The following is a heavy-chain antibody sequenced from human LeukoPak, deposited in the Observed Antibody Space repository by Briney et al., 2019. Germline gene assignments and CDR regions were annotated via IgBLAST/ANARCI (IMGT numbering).Heavy chain of an antibody. Sequence: SVKVSCKASGGTFSIYAISWGREAPGQGLEWMGGIIPIFGTANYAQKFQGRVTITADESTSTAYMELSSLRSEDTAVYYCARSWVPAAIWYGMDVWGQGTTVTVSS. D-gene: IGHD2-2*01. CDR1: GGTFSIYA. J-gene: IGHJ6*02. V-gene: IGHV1-69*13. CDR3: ARSWVPAAIWYGMDV. CDR2: IIPIFGTA.